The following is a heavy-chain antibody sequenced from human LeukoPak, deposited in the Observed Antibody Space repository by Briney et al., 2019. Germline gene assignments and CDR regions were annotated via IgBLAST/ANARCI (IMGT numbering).Heavy chain of an antibody. CDR2: IGGTGVRT. J-gene: IGHJ4*02. Sequence: PGGSLRLSCASSGFTFSSYAMSWVRQAPGKGLGWVSTIGGTGVRTYYADSVKGRFTISRDNSKNTLYLQINSLRAEDTAVYYCAKHTIFGVVIVYYFDYWGQGTLVTVSS. CDR1: GFTFSSYA. CDR3: AKHTIFGVVIVYYFDY. D-gene: IGHD3-3*01. V-gene: IGHV3-23*01.